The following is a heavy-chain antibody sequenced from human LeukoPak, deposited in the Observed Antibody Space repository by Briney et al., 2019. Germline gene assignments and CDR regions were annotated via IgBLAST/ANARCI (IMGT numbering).Heavy chain of an antibody. CDR1: GGSLNDYR. CDR2: TNHRGSV. J-gene: IGHJ6*04. D-gene: IGHD3-9*01. CDR3: ARGVFRSSDWSHCLDV. Sequence: SETLSLTCGVSGGSLNDYRWSWIRQPPGKSLEWIGETNHRGSVDYGPSLRGRVTISIDTSKNSFSLDVTSVTAADTAVYYCARGVFRSSDWSHCLDVWGEGATVVVSS. V-gene: IGHV4-34*01.